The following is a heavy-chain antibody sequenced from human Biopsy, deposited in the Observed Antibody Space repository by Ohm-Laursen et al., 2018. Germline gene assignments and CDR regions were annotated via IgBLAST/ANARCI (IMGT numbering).Heavy chain of an antibody. CDR2: ISPNSGGT. CDR1: GYAVNDYF. Sequence: ASVKVSCNGSGYAVNDYFLHCLRQAPGQGPEWMGWISPNSGGTNYAQKFQGRVTMTTDTSPSTVYLELRRLISDDTAVYYCARDIMNRIAGLVARSDVFDVWGQGTLVTVSS. CDR3: ARDIMNRIAGLVARSDVFDV. D-gene: IGHD3-16*01. V-gene: IGHV1-2*02. J-gene: IGHJ3*01.